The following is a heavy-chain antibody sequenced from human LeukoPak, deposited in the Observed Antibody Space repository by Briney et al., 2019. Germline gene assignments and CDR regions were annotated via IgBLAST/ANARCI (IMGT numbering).Heavy chain of an antibody. CDR3: AREVADIVVVPAAIDY. V-gene: IGHV3-48*04. Sequence: GGSLRLSCAASGFTFSSYSMNWVRQAPGKGLEWISYIGISSGNTKYADSVKGRFTISRDNAKNSLYLQMNSLRAEDTAVYYCAREVADIVVVPAAIDYWGQGTLVTVSS. CDR1: GFTFSSYS. D-gene: IGHD2-2*01. J-gene: IGHJ4*02. CDR2: IGISSGNT.